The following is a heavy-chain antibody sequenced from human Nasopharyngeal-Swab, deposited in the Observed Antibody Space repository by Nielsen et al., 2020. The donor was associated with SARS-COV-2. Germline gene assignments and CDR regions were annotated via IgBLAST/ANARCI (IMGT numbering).Heavy chain of an antibody. D-gene: IGHD5-18*01. J-gene: IGHJ4*02. CDR2: ISGSGGST. Sequence: GGSLRLSCAASGFTFSSYAMSWVRQAPGKGLERVLAISGSGGSTYYADSVKGRFTISRDNSKNTLYLQMNSLRAEDTAVYYCAKDPRNTAMVNYFDYWGQGTLVTVSS. CDR3: AKDPRNTAMVNYFDY. CDR1: GFTFSSYA. V-gene: IGHV3-23*01.